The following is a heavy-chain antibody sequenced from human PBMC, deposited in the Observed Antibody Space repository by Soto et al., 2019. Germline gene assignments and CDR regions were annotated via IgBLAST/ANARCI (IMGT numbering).Heavy chain of an antibody. CDR3: ARTYYQWEALHYFDF. V-gene: IGHV1-69*01. D-gene: IGHD1-26*01. J-gene: IGHJ4*02. CDR1: GGTFSRYG. Sequence: QVQLVQSGAKVKKPGSSVKVSSTASGGTFSRYGFTWVRQAPGQGFQWMGGIIPIFGTTHYEQNFQGRLSITADESTSTVYMELSSLRSDDTAIYFCARTYYQWEALHYFDFWGQGTLVTVSS. CDR2: IIPIFGTT.